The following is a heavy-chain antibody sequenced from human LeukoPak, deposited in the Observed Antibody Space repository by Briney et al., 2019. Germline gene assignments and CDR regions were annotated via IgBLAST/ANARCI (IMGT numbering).Heavy chain of an antibody. CDR1: GFTFSSYA. V-gene: IGHV3-23*01. D-gene: IGHD6-19*01. CDR2: ISGSGGST. Sequence: GGSLRLSCAASGFTFSSYAMSWGRQAPGKGLEWVSAISGSGGSTYYADSVKGRFTISRDNSKNTLYLQMNSLRAEDTAVYYCARETQWLVRGHDYWGQGTLVTVSS. J-gene: IGHJ4*02. CDR3: ARETQWLVRGHDY.